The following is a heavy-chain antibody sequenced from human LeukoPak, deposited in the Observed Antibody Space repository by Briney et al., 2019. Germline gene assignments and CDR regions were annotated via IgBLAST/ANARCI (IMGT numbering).Heavy chain of an antibody. V-gene: IGHV4-39*07. CDR3: ARGAPKRGLRESRSAFDI. D-gene: IGHD1-26*01. CDR2: IYYSGST. Sequence: SETLSLTCTVSGGSISSSSYYWGWIRQPPGKGLEWIGRIYYSGSTYYNPSLKSRVTISVDTSKNQFSLKLSSVTAADTAVYYCARGAPKRGLRESRSAFDIWGQGTMVTVSS. CDR1: GGSISSSSYY. J-gene: IGHJ3*02.